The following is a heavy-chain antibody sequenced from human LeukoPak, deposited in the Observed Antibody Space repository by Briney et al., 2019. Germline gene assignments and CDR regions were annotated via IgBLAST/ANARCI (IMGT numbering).Heavy chain of an antibody. CDR1: GLTSSSYW. J-gene: IGHJ4*02. CDR3: AGAGLDY. CDR2: IKQDGSQK. Sequence: PGGSLRLSCAASGLTSSSYWMSWVRQAPGKGLEWVANIKQDGSQKYYVDSVKGRFTISRDNAKNSLYLQMNSLSAEDTAVYYCAGAGLDYWGQGTLVTVSS. V-gene: IGHV3-7*03.